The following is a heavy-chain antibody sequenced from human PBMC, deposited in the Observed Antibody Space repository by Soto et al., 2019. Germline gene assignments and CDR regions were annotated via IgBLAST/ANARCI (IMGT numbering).Heavy chain of an antibody. J-gene: IGHJ4*02. CDR3: ARDRQLVRGAFDY. Sequence: SETLSLTCAVSGGSISSSNWWSWVRQPPGKGLEWIGEIYHSGSTNYNPSLKSRVTISVDKSKNQFSLKLSSVTAADTAVYYCARDRQLVRGAFDYWGQGTLVTVS. CDR2: IYHSGST. D-gene: IGHD6-6*01. CDR1: GGSISSSNW. V-gene: IGHV4-4*02.